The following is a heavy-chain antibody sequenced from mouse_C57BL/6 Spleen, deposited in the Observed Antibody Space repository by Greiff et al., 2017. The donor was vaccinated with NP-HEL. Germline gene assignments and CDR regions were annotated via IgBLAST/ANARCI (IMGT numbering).Heavy chain of an antibody. CDR3: ARGTSSSSGSSLYAMDY. Sequence: EVQLQQSGPELVKPGASVKIPCKASGYTFTDYNMDWVKQSHGKSLEWIGDINPNNGGTIYNQKFKGKATLTVDKSSSTAYMELRSLTSEDTAVYYCARGTSSSSGSSLYAMDYWGQRASVTVSS. J-gene: IGHJ4*01. CDR1: GYTFTDYN. CDR2: INPNNGGT. D-gene: IGHD1-1*01. V-gene: IGHV1-18*01.